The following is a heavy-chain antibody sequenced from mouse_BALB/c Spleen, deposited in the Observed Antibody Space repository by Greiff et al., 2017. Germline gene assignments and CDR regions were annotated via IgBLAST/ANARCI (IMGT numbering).Heavy chain of an antibody. D-gene: IGHD1-2*01. CDR1: GFSLTSYG. V-gene: IGHV2-2*02. Sequence: QVQLKESGPGLVQPSQSLSITCTVSGFSLTSYGVHWVRQSPGKGLEWLGVIWSGGSTDYNAAFISRLSISKDNSKSQVFFKMNSLQANDTAIYYCARSSLLRLHYAMDYWGQGTSVTVSS. CDR2: IWSGGST. CDR3: ARSSLLRLHYAMDY. J-gene: IGHJ4*01.